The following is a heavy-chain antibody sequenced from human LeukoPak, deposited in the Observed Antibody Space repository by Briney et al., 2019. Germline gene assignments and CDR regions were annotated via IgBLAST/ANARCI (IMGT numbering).Heavy chain of an antibody. V-gene: IGHV3-23*01. D-gene: IGHD3-10*02. J-gene: IGHJ6*04. CDR2: ISNSDSST. Sequence: AGGSLRLSCAASAFTFSNYAMSWVRQAPGKGLEWVSTISNSDSSTYYADSVKGRFTISRDNSENTLYLQMNSLRAEDTAVYYCAELGITMIGGVWGKGTTVTISS. CDR3: AELGITMIGGV. CDR1: AFTFSNYA.